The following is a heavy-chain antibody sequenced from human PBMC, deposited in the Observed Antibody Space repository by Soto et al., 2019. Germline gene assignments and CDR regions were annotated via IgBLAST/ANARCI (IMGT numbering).Heavy chain of an antibody. D-gene: IGHD1-1*01. CDR3: ARDLEQILRGMDV. CDR2: IWYDGSSK. CDR1: GFTFSSYG. V-gene: IGHV3-33*01. J-gene: IGHJ6*02. Sequence: GGSLRLSCAASGFTFSSYGMHWVRQAPGKGLEWVAVIWYDGSSKYYADSVKGRFTISRDNSKNTLYLQMNSLRAEDTAVYYCARDLEQILRGMDVWGQGTTVTVSS.